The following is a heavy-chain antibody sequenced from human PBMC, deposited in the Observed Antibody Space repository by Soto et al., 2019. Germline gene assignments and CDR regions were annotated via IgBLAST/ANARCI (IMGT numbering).Heavy chain of an antibody. J-gene: IGHJ4*02. V-gene: IGHV4-59*01. D-gene: IGHD3-22*01. CDR1: GGSISSYY. Sequence: TSETLSLTCTVSGGSISSYYWSWIRQPPGKGLEWIGYIYFRGTTNYNPSLKSRVTMSADTSKNQFSLKLNSVTAADTAVYYCARMSYYDTSGYPYDYWGQGMMVTVSS. CDR3: ARMSYYDTSGYPYDY. CDR2: IYFRGTT.